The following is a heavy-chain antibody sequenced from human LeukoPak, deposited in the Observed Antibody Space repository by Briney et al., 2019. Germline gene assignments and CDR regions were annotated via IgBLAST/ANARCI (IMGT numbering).Heavy chain of an antibody. Sequence: ASVKVSCKASGGTFSSYAISWVRQAPGQGLEWMGRIIPIFGTANYAQKFQGRVTITTDESTSTADMELSSLRSEDTAVYYCARDSRAYDSSGYYYNWGQGTLVTVSS. D-gene: IGHD3-22*01. CDR2: IIPIFGTA. CDR1: GGTFSSYA. CDR3: ARDSRAYDSSGYYYN. V-gene: IGHV1-69*05. J-gene: IGHJ4*02.